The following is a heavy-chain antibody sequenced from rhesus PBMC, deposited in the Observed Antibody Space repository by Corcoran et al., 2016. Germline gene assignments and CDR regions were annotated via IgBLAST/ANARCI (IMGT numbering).Heavy chain of an antibody. V-gene: IGHV4-80*01. D-gene: IGHD1-44*01. CDR2: INGNSGST. CDR3: ARRRELRGFDY. J-gene: IGHJ4*01. CDR1: GGSIRSTS. Sequence: QLQLPESGPGLVKPSEPLSLTCAVSGGSIRSTSWIWIRQPPGQGLEWIGEINGNSGSTNYNPSLKSRVTISKDASKNQCSLKLSSVTAADTAVYYWARRRELRGFDYWGQGVLVTVSS.